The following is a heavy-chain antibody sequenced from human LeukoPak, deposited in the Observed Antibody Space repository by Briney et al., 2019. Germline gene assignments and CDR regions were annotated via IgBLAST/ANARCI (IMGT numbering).Heavy chain of an antibody. J-gene: IGHJ5*02. D-gene: IGHD3-10*01. CDR1: GYTFTSYD. CDR3: ARSLRYYYGSGSYYNSNWFDP. CDR2: MNPNSGNT. V-gene: IGHV1-8*03. Sequence: ASVKVSCKASGYTFTSYDINWVRQATGQGLEWMGWMNPNSGNTGYAQKFQGRVTITRNTSISTAYMELSSLRSEDTAVYYCARSLRYYYGSGSYYNSNWFDPWGQGTLVTVSS.